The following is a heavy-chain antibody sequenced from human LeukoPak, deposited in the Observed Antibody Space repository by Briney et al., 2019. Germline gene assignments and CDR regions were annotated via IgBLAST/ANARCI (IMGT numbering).Heavy chain of an antibody. CDR1: GFTFSSYG. D-gene: IGHD2-15*01. CDR3: ANADRGDY. V-gene: IGHV3-30*18. Sequence: PGGSLRLSCAASGFTFSSYGMHWVRQAPGKGLEWVAVISYDGSNKYYADSVKGRFTISRDNSKNTLYLQMNSLRAEDTAVYYCANADRGDYWGQGTLVTVSS. CDR2: ISYDGSNK. J-gene: IGHJ4*02.